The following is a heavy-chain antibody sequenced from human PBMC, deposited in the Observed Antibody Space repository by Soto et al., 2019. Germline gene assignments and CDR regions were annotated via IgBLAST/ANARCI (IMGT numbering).Heavy chain of an antibody. D-gene: IGHD2-2*01. J-gene: IGHJ5*02. CDR3: AHRSGGYCSSTSCYNWFDP. V-gene: IGHV2-5*02. CDR2: IYWDDDK. Sequence: QITLKESGPTLVKPTQTLTLTCTFSGFSLSTSGVGVGWIRQPPGKALEWLALIYWDDDKRYSPSLKSRLTITKDISKNQVVLTMTNMDPVDTATYYCAHRSGGYCSSTSCYNWFDPWGQGTLVTVSS. CDR1: GFSLSTSGVG.